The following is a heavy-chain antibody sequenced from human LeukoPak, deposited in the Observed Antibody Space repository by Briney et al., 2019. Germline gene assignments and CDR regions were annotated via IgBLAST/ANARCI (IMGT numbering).Heavy chain of an antibody. V-gene: IGHV1-2*02. CDR2: INPNSGGS. J-gene: IGHJ4*02. D-gene: IGHD1-1*01. CDR1: GYTFTNYY. CDR3: ARVQVSDDNWGFFDY. Sequence: ASVKVSCKASGYTFTNYYIHWVRQAPGQGLEWMGWINPNSGGSNCAQKFQGRVTMTRETSISTAYMELSRLSSDDTAVYYCARVQVSDDNWGFFDYWGQGTLVTVSS.